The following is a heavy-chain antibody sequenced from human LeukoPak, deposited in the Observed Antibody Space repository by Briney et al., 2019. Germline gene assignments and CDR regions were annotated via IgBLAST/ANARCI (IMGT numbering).Heavy chain of an antibody. CDR1: GGSISSYY. D-gene: IGHD3-10*01. V-gene: IGHV4-59*01. CDR3: AGRRGYYFDY. CDR2: IYYSGST. J-gene: IGHJ4*02. Sequence: SETLSLTCTVSGGSISSYYWSWIRQPPGKGLEWIGYIYYSGSTNYNPSLKSRVTISVDTSKNRFSLKLSSVTAADTAVYYCAGRRGYYFDYWGQGTLVTVSS.